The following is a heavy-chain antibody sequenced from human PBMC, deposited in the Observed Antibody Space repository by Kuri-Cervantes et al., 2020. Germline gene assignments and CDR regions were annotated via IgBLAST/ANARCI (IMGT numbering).Heavy chain of an antibody. CDR3: AREGRTGDAFDI. D-gene: IGHD3/OR15-3a*01. J-gene: IGHJ3*02. CDR1: GYSISSSYY. V-gene: IGHV4-38-2*02. CDR2: IYYSGST. Sequence: SETLSLTCAVSGYSISSSYYWGWIRQPPGKGLEWIGSIYYSGSTYYNPSLKSRVTISADTSKNQFSLKLSSVTAADTAVYYCAREGRTGDAFDIWGQGTMVTVSS.